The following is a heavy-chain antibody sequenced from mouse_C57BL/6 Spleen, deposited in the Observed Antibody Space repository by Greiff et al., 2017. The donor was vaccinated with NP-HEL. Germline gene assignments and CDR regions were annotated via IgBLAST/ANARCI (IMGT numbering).Heavy chain of an antibody. J-gene: IGHJ4*01. Sequence: EVQLQQSGAELVRPGASVKLSCTASGFNIKDDYMHWVKQRPEQGLEWIGWIDPENGDTEYASKFQGKATITADTSSNTAYLQLSSLTSEDTAVYYCTTGYSNYEVYAMDYWGQGTSVTVSS. CDR3: TTGYSNYEVYAMDY. CDR1: GFNIKDDY. CDR2: IDPENGDT. D-gene: IGHD2-5*01. V-gene: IGHV14-4*01.